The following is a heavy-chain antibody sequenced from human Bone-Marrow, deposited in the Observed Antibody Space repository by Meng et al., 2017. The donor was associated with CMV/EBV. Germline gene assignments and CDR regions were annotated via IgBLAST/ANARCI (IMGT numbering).Heavy chain of an antibody. CDR1: GYGFNAYN. J-gene: IGHJ5*02. CDR3: ARFPSKWGGDDFDWP. Sequence: ASVKVSCKASGYGFNAYNFHWVRQAPGQGLEWMGYINPTSGDTHYRQKFQGRVTMTRDTSITTVFMELSRLTSDDTARYYCARFPSKWGGDDFDWPWGQGTLVTVSS. V-gene: IGHV1-2*02. D-gene: IGHD3-9*01. CDR2: INPTSGDT.